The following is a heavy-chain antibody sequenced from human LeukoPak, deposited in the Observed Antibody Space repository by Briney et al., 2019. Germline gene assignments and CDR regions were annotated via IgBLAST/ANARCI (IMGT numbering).Heavy chain of an antibody. D-gene: IGHD1-26*01. V-gene: IGHV4-59*01. Sequence: SETLSLTCTVSADSISSYYWSWIRQPLGKGLEWIGYIYYSGSTNYNPSLKSRVTISIDTSKNQFSLKLSSVTAADTAVYYCARRTQSGSYNFDYWGQGTLVTVSS. CDR2: IYYSGST. J-gene: IGHJ4*02. CDR1: ADSISSYY. CDR3: ARRTQSGSYNFDY.